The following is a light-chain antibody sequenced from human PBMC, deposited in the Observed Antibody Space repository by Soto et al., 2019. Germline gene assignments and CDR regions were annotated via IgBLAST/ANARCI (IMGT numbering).Light chain of an antibody. CDR3: SSYAGSSNV. J-gene: IGLJ1*01. V-gene: IGLV2-8*01. Sequence: QSVLTQPPSASGSPGQSVAIACTGTSSDVDGYNYVSWYQQHPGKAPKLMIYEVNKRPSGVPDRFSGSKSGNTASLTVSGLQAEDEADYYCSSYAGSSNVFGTGTKSPS. CDR1: SSDVDGYNY. CDR2: EVN.